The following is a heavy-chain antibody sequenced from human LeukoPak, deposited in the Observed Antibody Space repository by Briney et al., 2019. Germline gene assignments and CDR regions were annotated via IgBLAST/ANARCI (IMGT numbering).Heavy chain of an antibody. CDR2: INPSGGST. CDR1: GFTFTGYY. J-gene: IGHJ4*02. CDR3: ARDRTAIGGIDY. Sequence: ASVKVSCKASGFTFTGYYMHWVRQAPGQGLEWMGIINPSGGSTSYAQKFQGRVTMTRDTSTSTVYMELSGLRSEDTAVYYCARDRTAIGGIDYWGQGTLVTVSS. V-gene: IGHV1-46*01. D-gene: IGHD2-21*01.